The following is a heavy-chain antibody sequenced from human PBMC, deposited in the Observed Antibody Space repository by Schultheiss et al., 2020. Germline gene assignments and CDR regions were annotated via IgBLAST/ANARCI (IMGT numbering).Heavy chain of an antibody. CDR2: IIPIFGTA. J-gene: IGHJ5*02. CDR3: ARVGSRDQNWFDP. CDR1: GGTFSSYA. D-gene: IGHD2-15*01. V-gene: IGHV1-69*13. Sequence: SLKVSCKASGGTFSSYAISWVRQAPGQGLEWMGGIIPIFGTANYAQKFQGRVTITADESTSTAYMELSSLRSEDTAVYYCARVGSRDQNWFDPWGQGTLVTVSS.